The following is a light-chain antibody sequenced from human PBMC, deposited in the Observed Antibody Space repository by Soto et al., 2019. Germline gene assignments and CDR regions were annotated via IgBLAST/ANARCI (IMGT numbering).Light chain of an antibody. CDR3: CSYAGSYFL. V-gene: IGLV2-11*01. J-gene: IGLJ1*01. Sequence: QSALTQPRSVSGSPGQSVTISCTGTSSDVGGYNYVSWYQQHPGRAPKFMIYDVTKRPSGVPDRFSGSKSGNTASLTISGLQVEDEADYYCCSYAGSYFLFGTGTKLTVL. CDR1: SSDVGGYNY. CDR2: DVT.